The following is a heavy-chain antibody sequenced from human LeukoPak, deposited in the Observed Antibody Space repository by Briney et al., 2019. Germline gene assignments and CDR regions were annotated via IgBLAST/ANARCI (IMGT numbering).Heavy chain of an antibody. J-gene: IGHJ4*02. D-gene: IGHD2-21*01. Sequence: QTGGSLRLSCAASGFSFTIYGMHWVRQAPGKGLEWVAVIWYDGSNKLYADSVKGRFTISRDASKNTLYLQMNDLRAEDTAVYYCARDLYSRYFDYWGQGTLVTVSS. CDR3: ARDLYSRYFDY. V-gene: IGHV3-33*01. CDR1: GFSFTIYG. CDR2: IWYDGSNK.